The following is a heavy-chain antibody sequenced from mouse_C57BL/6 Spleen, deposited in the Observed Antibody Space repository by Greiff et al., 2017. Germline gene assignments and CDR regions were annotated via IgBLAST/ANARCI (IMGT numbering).Heavy chain of an antibody. D-gene: IGHD1-1*01. Sequence: QVQLQQPGAELVKPGASVKLSCKASGYTFTSYWMHWVKQRPGRGLEWIGRIDPNSGGTKYNEKFKSKATLTVDKPSSTAYMPLSSLTSEDSAVYYCARIYYYGSSPWYFDVWGTGTTVTVSS. CDR1: GYTFTSYW. CDR3: ARIYYYGSSPWYFDV. J-gene: IGHJ1*03. CDR2: IDPNSGGT. V-gene: IGHV1-72*01.